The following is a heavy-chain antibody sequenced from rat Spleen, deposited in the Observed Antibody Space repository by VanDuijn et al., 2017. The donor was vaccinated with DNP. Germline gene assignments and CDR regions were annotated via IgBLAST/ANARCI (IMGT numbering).Heavy chain of an antibody. V-gene: IGHV2-15*01. D-gene: IGHD4-3*01. J-gene: IGHJ3*01. Sequence: QVQLKESGPGLVQPSQTLSLTCTVSGFSLTNYGIVWVRQPPGKGLEWIGAIWSGGSRDYNSALKSRLTISRDTSKSQVFLKMNSLQTEDTAIYFSTRDWIRGPFAYWGQGTLVTVSS. CDR1: GFSLTNYG. CDR2: IWSGGSR. CDR3: TRDWIRGPFAY.